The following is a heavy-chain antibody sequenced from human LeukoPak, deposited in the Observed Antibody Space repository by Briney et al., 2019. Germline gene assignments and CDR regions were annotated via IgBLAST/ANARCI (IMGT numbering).Heavy chain of an antibody. CDR2: TLHSGST. D-gene: IGHD2-15*01. J-gene: IGHJ4*02. Sequence: SETLSLTCAVHGGSFNKYYWTGSRQRPGKRLEWVGETLHSGSTNPNPSLKSRVTLSVDTSKKQFSLRLSSVTAADSGLYYCARREWGGGPSALGVWGQGTLVTVSS. CDR1: GGSFNKYY. CDR3: ARREWGGGPSALGV. V-gene: IGHV4-34*12.